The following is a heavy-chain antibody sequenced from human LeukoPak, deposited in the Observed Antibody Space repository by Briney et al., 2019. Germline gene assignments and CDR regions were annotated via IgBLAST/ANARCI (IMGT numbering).Heavy chain of an antibody. J-gene: IGHJ4*02. CDR3: ARGGSGCYEGF. Sequence: GGSLRLSYAASGFTFSSYSMNWVRQAPGKGLEWVSYISTTNYYTYYADSLKGLFTISRDNAKNSLYLQMNSLRAEDTAVYYFARGGSGCYEGFWGQGSLGTVSS. V-gene: IGHV3-21*06. D-gene: IGHD6-19*01. CDR2: ISTTNYYT. CDR1: GFTFSSYS.